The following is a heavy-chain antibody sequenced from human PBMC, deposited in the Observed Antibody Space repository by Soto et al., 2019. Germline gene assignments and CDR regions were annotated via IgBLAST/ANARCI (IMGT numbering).Heavy chain of an antibody. Sequence: QVQLQESGPGLVKPSQTLSLTCTVSGGSISSGDYYWSWIRQPPGKGLEWIGYIYYSGSTYYNPSRKSRVSISVDTSKNQFSLKLSSVTAADTAVYYCARGQPTNDAFDIWGQGTMVTVSS. CDR2: IYYSGST. V-gene: IGHV4-30-4*01. J-gene: IGHJ3*02. CDR1: GGSISSGDYY. CDR3: ARGQPTNDAFDI.